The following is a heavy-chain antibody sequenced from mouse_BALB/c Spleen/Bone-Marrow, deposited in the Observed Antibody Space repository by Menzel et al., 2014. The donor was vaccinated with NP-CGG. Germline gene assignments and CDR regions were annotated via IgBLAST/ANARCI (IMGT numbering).Heavy chain of an antibody. D-gene: IGHD2-3*01. CDR1: GYAFSNTW. Sequence: VQLQQSGPELVKPGASVRISCKASGYAFSNTWMNWVKQRPGQGLEWIGRIYPGDGDTYYNGKFKGKATLTADKSSSTAYMQLSSLTSVDSAVYFRARSDGYRALDYWGQGTSVTVSS. J-gene: IGHJ4*01. V-gene: IGHV1-82*01. CDR3: ARSDGYRALDY. CDR2: IYPGDGDT.